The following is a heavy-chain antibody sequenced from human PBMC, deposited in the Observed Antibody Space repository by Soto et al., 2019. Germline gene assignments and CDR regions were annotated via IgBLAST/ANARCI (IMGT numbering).Heavy chain of an antibody. CDR2: INSDGSST. CDR3: ASSPYRGALFDY. CDR1: GFTFSSYW. D-gene: IGHD3-10*01. Sequence: VGSLRLSCAASGFTFSSYWMHWVRQAPGKGLVWVSRINSDGSSTSYADSVKGRFTISRDNAKNTLYLQMNSLRAEDTAVYYCASSPYRGALFDYWGQGTLVTVSS. V-gene: IGHV3-74*01. J-gene: IGHJ4*02.